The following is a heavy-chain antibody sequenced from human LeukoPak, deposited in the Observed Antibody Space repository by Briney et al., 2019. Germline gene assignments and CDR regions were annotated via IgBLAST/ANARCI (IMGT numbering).Heavy chain of an antibody. CDR1: GFTFSSYG. D-gene: IGHD5-12*01. CDR2: IWYDGSNK. CDR3: ARSPYSGYDLWGKTYYYYYYGMDV. Sequence: GGSLRLSCAASGFTFSSYGMHWVRQAPGKGLEWVAVIWYDGSNKYYADSVKGRFTISRDNSKNTLYLQMNSLRAEDTAVYYCARSPYSGYDLWGKTYYYYYYGMDVWGQGTTVTVSS. V-gene: IGHV3-33*01. J-gene: IGHJ6*02.